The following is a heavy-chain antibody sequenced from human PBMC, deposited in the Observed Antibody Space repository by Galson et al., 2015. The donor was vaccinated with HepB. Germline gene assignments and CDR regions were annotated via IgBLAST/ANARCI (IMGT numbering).Heavy chain of an antibody. D-gene: IGHD3-16*02. CDR3: AREWNGELSSVLDY. CDR2: ISYDGSNK. V-gene: IGHV3-30-3*01. CDR1: GFTFSSYA. J-gene: IGHJ4*02. Sequence: SLRLSCAASGFTFSSYAMHWVRQAPGKGLEWVAVISYDGSNKYYADSVKGRFTISRDNSKNTLYLQMNSLRAEDTAVYYCAREWNGELSSVLDYWGQGALVTVSS.